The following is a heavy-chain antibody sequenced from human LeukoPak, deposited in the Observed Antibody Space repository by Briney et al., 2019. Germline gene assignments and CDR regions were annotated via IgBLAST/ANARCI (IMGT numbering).Heavy chain of an antibody. CDR3: AREMISYYSSGWYG. D-gene: IGHD6-19*01. CDR2: ISSSSYI. Sequence: GGSLRLSCAASGFTFSSYSMNWVRQAPGKGLEWVSSISSSSYIYYADSVKGRFTISRDNAKNSLYLQMNSLRAEDTAVYYCAREMISYYSSGWYGWGQGTLVTVSS. CDR1: GFTFSSYS. J-gene: IGHJ4*02. V-gene: IGHV3-21*01.